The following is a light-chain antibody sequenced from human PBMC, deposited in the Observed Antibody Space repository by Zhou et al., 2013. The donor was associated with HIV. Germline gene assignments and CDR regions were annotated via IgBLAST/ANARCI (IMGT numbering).Light chain of an antibody. Sequence: DIQLTQSPSFLSASVGDRVIITCRASQGIRSYLAWYQQKPGKAPKLLISAASTLQSGVPSRFSGSGSGTEFTLTISSLQPEDFATYFCQHLYSYPPTFGQGTKLEI. V-gene: IGKV1-9*01. J-gene: IGKJ2*01. CDR2: AAS. CDR1: QGIRSY. CDR3: QHLYSYPPT.